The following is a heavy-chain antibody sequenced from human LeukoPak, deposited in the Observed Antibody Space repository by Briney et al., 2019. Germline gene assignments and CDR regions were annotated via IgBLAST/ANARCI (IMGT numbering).Heavy chain of an antibody. J-gene: IGHJ4*02. Sequence: PGGSLRLSCAASGYTFSSYAMSWVHQAPGKGLEWVSTISGSGDSTYYADSVRGRFTISRDNSKNTLFLQMNSLRAEDTAVYYCARARYCGSTSCYPDYWGQGTLVTVSS. D-gene: IGHD2-2*01. CDR2: ISGSGDST. CDR1: GYTFSSYA. CDR3: ARARYCGSTSCYPDY. V-gene: IGHV3-23*01.